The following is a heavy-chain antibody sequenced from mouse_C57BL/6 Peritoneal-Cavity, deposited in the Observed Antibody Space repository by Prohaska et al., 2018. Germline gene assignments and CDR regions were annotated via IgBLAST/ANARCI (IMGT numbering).Heavy chain of an antibody. CDR1: GFTFSGFW. J-gene: IGHJ1*03. CDR2: INSDGSAI. Sequence: QLLETGGGLVQPGGSRGLSCEGSGFTFSGFWMSWVRQTPGKTLEWIGDINSDGSAINYAPSIKDRFTIFRDNDKSTLYLQMCNVRSEDTATYFCMRYGNYWYFDVWGTGTTVTVSS. D-gene: IGHD2-1*01. V-gene: IGHV11-2*01. CDR3: MRYGNYWYFDV.